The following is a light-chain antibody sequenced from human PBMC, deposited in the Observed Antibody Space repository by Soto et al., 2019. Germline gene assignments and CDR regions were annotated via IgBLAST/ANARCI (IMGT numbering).Light chain of an antibody. CDR3: QQSGSAPYT. CDR2: AAS. J-gene: IGKJ2*01. CDR1: QSVTSNY. Sequence: EIVLTQSPGTLSLSPGERATLSCRASQSVTSNYLAWYQQKPGQAPRLLIYAASSTATGIPDRFSGSGSRTDFTLTISRLEPEDLAVYYCQQSGSAPYTFGQGTKLEIK. V-gene: IGKV3-20*01.